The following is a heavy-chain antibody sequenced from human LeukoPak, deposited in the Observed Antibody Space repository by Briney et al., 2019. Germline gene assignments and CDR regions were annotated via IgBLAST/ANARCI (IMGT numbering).Heavy chain of an antibody. D-gene: IGHD5-18*01. CDR3: AKGYSYGQGYYYYGMDV. J-gene: IGHJ6*02. V-gene: IGHV3-30*18. Sequence: GGSLRLSCAASGFTFSSYGMHWVRQAPGKGLEWVAVISYDGSNKYYADSVKGRFTISRDNSKNTLYLQINSLRAEDTAVYYCAKGYSYGQGYYYYGMDVWGQGTAVTVSS. CDR1: GFTFSSYG. CDR2: ISYDGSNK.